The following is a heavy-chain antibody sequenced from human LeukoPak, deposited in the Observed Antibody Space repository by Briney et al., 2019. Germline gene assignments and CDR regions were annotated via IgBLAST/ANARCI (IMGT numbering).Heavy chain of an antibody. D-gene: IGHD1-26*01. J-gene: IGHJ4*02. V-gene: IGHV1-2*02. CDR2: INPNSGGT. CDR1: GYTFTGYY. Sequence: GASVKVSCKASGYTFTGYYMHWVRQAPGQGLEWMGWINPNSGGTNYAQKFQGRATMTRDTSISTAYMELSRLRSDDTAVYYCARGVGATNGPDFDYWGQGTLVTVSS. CDR3: ARGVGATNGPDFDY.